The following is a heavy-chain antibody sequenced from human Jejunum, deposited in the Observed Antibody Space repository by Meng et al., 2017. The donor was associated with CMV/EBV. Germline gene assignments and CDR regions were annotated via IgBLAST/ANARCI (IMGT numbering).Heavy chain of an antibody. V-gene: IGHV3-33*06. J-gene: IGHJ4*02. CDR3: AKGCTTFCYYIDY. D-gene: IGHD2/OR15-2a*01. CDR1: GFIFSNYG. Sequence: ACGFIFSNYGMHWVRQAPGKGLEWVAIISSDGSNEHYADSVKGRFAISRDNSKNTLYLQLNSLRVEDTGVYYCAKGCTTFCYYIDYWGRGTPVTVSS. CDR2: ISSDGSNE.